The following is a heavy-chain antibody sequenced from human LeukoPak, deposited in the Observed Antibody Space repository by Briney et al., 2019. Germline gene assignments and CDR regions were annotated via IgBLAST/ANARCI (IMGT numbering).Heavy chain of an antibody. V-gene: IGHV1-46*01. J-gene: IGHJ3*02. Sequence: ASVKVSCKTSGYSFISYYIHWVRQAPGQGLEWMGIINPFDGDTTYSQNLQGRVIMTGDTSTTTVYMELSSLTSDDTAVYYCARDTIVAVGAPSSFDIWGQGTMVTVSS. CDR1: GYSFISYY. CDR2: INPFDGDT. CDR3: ARDTIVAVGAPSSFDI. D-gene: IGHD2-2*01.